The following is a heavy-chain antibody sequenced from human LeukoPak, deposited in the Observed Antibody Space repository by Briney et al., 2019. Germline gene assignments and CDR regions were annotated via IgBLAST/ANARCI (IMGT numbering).Heavy chain of an antibody. V-gene: IGHV4-38-2*02. CDR2: IYHSGST. CDR3: ARRVTTVTTSWFDP. Sequence: SETLSLTCSVSGYSISSGYYWGWIRQPPGKGLEYIGNIYHSGSTYYSPSLKSRVTISVDTSRNQFSLKVYSVTAADTAVYFCARRVTTVTTSWFDPWGQGTLVTVSS. D-gene: IGHD4-11*01. CDR1: GYSISSGYY. J-gene: IGHJ5*02.